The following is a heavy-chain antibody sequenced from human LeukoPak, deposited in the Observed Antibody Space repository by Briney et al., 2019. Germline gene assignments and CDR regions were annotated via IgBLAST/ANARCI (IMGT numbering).Heavy chain of an antibody. CDR2: MKQDGSDK. CDR1: GFTFSSYW. V-gene: IGHV3-7*04. CDR3: ARVQRGIAVALDY. Sequence: GGSLRLSCAASGFTFSSYWMSWVRQAPGKGLEWVANMKQDGSDKYYVDSVKGRFTISRDNVKNLLYLQMNSLRAEDTAVYYCARVQRGIAVALDYWGQGTLATVSS. D-gene: IGHD6-19*01. J-gene: IGHJ4*02.